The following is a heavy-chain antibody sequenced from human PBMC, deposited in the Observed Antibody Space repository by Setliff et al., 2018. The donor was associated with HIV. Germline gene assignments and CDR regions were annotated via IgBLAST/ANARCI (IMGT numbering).Heavy chain of an antibody. CDR3: ARGDIVVRSPPFDD. J-gene: IGHJ4*02. CDR1: GATFSSYG. CDR2: IIPILGIA. V-gene: IGHV1-69*10. Sequence: SVKVSCKAAGATFSSYGISWVRQAPGQGLEWMGGIIPILGIANYAQKFQDRVTITADKSTSTAYMELSSLRSEDTAVYFCARGDIVVRSPPFDDWGQGTLVTVSS. D-gene: IGHD2-15*01.